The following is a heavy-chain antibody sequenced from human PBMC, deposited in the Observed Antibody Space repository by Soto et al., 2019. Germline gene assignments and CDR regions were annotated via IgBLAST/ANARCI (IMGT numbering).Heavy chain of an antibody. CDR3: AREDDGGDRDYYGLDG. J-gene: IGHJ6*02. CDR1: GGSISYEYYH. V-gene: IGHV4-30-4*08. CDR2: IHYSGSI. D-gene: IGHD2-21*02. Sequence: QVQLQQSGPGLVKPSQTLSLTCTVSGGSISYEYYHWTWIRQSPGKGLEWIGYIHYSGSIIYNPSFKSRVTISVDTSKNQFSLQLSSVTAADTAVYFCAREDDGGDRDYYGLDGWGQGTTVTVSS.